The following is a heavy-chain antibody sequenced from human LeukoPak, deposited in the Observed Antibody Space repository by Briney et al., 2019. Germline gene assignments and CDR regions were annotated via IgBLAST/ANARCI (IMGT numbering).Heavy chain of an antibody. Sequence: PSETLSLTCTVSGGSVSSGSYYWSWIRQPPGKGLEWIGYIYYSGSTNYNPSLKSRVTISVDTSKNQFSLKLSSVTAADTAVYYCARDFFNWNYYYGMDVWGQGTTVTVSS. V-gene: IGHV4-61*01. CDR3: ARDFFNWNYYYGMDV. CDR1: GGSVSSGSYY. J-gene: IGHJ6*02. D-gene: IGHD1-20*01. CDR2: IYYSGST.